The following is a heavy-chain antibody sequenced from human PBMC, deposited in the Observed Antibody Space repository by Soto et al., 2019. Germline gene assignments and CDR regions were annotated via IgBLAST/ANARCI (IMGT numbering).Heavy chain of an antibody. CDR3: ARDPIFYYASSGYGGSYFDY. D-gene: IGHD3-22*01. Sequence: TLSLTCAVSGASVTSDDYYWSWIRQPPGKGLEWTGYIYHSGSTYYNPSLKSRVSISIDTSQNQFSLKLTSLTAADTAVYYCARDPIFYYASSGYGGSYFDYWGQGSRVTVSS. J-gene: IGHJ4*02. V-gene: IGHV4-30-4*01. CDR2: IYHSGST. CDR1: GASVTSDDYY.